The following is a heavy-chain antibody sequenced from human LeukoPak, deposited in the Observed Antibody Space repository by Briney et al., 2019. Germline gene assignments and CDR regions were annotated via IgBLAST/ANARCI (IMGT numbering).Heavy chain of an antibody. CDR3: ARVRGGWKPDAFDI. CDR2: IYYSGST. Sequence: SETLSLTCTVSGGSISSYYWSWIRQPPGKGLEWIGYIYYSGSTNYNPSLKSRVTISVDTSKNQFSLKLSSVTAADTAVYYCARVRGGWKPDAFDIWGQGTMVTVSS. J-gene: IGHJ3*02. CDR1: GGSISSYY. V-gene: IGHV4-59*01. D-gene: IGHD1-1*01.